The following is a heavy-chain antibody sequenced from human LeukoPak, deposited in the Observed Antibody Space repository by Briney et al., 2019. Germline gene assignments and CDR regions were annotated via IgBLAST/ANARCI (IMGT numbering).Heavy chain of an antibody. CDR1: GFTFNTYD. CDR2: LSGSGDRT. Sequence: GGSLRLSCAASGFTFNTYDMSWVRQSPVKGLEWVSGLSGSGDRTYYTDSVKGRFTISRDNSKNTVYLQMNTLRAEDTALYYCARGGTLVRGGDPFDYWVQGTLVTVSS. CDR3: ARGGTLVRGGDPFDY. D-gene: IGHD3-10*01. V-gene: IGHV3-23*01. J-gene: IGHJ4*02.